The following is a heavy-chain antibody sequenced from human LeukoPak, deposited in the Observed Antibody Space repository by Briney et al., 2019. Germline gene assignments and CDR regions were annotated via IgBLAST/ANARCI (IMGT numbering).Heavy chain of an antibody. CDR1: GFTFSSYS. CDR3: ARIMYYYDSSGYYLDAFDI. J-gene: IGHJ3*02. V-gene: IGHV3-21*01. D-gene: IGHD3-22*01. CDR2: ISSSSSYI. Sequence: GGSLRLSCAASGFTFSSYSMNWVRQAPGKGLEWVSSISSSSSYIYYADSVKGRFTISRDNAKNSLYLQMNSLRAEDTAVYYCARIMYYYDSSGYYLDAFDIWGQGTMVTVSS.